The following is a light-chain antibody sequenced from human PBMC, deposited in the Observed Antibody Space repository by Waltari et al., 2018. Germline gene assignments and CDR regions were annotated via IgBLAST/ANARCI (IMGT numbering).Light chain of an antibody. V-gene: IGKV1-17*01. Sequence: DIQMTQSPSSLSASVGDTGPIPCRASQGIKNDLNWYQQTAGKAPKRLIFAASILQSGVPRRFSGSASGTEFTLTISSLQPEDFATYYCLQHNTYPPTFGPGTKVDIK. CDR2: AAS. CDR1: QGIKND. J-gene: IGKJ1*01. CDR3: LQHNTYPPT.